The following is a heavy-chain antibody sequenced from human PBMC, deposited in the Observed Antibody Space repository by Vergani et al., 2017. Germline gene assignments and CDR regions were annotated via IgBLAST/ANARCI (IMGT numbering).Heavy chain of an antibody. CDR3: ARGVVPAARDYYYYYMDV. CDR1: GYSFTSYW. D-gene: IGHD2-2*01. CDR2: IYPGDSDT. Sequence: EVQLVQSGAEVKKPGESLKISCKGSGYSFTSYWIGWVRQVPGKGLEWMGIIYPGDSDTRYSPSFQGQVTISADKSISTAYLQWSSLKASDTAMYYCARGVVPAARDYYYYYMDVWGKGTTVTVSS. V-gene: IGHV5-51*03. J-gene: IGHJ6*03.